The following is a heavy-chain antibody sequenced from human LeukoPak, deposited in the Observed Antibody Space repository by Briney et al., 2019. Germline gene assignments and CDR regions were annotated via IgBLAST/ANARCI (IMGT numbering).Heavy chain of an antibody. CDR1: GVSISSGGYY. CDR3: ARGFTMVRGVIILRWFDP. D-gene: IGHD3-10*01. J-gene: IGHJ5*02. V-gene: IGHV4-31*02. CDR2: MYYSGNT. Sequence: PSETLPLTCTVSGVSISSGGYYWSWIRQHPGKGLEWIGYMYYSGNTYYNPSLKSRVTISADTSKNQFSLKLSSVTAADTAVYYCARGFTMVRGVIILRWFDPWGQGTLVTVSS.